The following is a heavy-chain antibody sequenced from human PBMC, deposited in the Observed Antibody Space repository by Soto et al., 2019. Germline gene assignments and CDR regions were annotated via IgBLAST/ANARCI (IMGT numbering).Heavy chain of an antibody. Sequence: GGSLRLSCAASGFTFSSYWMSWVRQAPGKGLEWVANIKQDGSEKYYVDSVKGRFTISRDNAKNSLYLQMNSLRAEDTAVYYCARGARYCTNYVCYLYYYYYMYFCGKGTTVTVSS. D-gene: IGHD2-8*01. CDR2: IKQDGSEK. J-gene: IGHJ6*03. CDR3: ARGARYCTNYVCYLYYYYYMYF. V-gene: IGHV3-7*01. CDR1: GFTFSSYW.